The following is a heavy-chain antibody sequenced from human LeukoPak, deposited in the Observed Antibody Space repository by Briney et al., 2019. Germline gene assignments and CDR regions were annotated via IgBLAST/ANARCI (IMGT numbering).Heavy chain of an antibody. CDR3: AKVLPCSSSSPVLYYYYYMDV. D-gene: IGHD6-6*01. J-gene: IGHJ6*03. CDR2: ISGSGGST. CDR1: GFTFSSYA. V-gene: IGHV3-23*01. Sequence: GGSLRLSCAASGFTFSSYAMSWVRQAPGKGLEWVSAISGSGGSTYYADSVKGRFTISRDNSKNTLYLQMNSLRAEDTAVYYCAKVLPCSSSSPVLYYYYYMDVWGKGTTVTVSS.